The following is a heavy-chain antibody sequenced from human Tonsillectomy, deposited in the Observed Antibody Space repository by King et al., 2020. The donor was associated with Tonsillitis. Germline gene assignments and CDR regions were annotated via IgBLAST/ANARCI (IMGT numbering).Heavy chain of an antibody. V-gene: IGHV1-24*01. Sequence: QLVQSGAEVKKPGASVKVSCKVSGYTLTELSMHWVRQAPGKGREWMGGFDPEDGEIIYAQKFQGRVTMTEDTSTDTAYMGLSSLRAEDTAVYYCATGRHFYNWFDPWGQGTLVTVSS. CDR2: FDPEDGEI. CDR1: GYTLTELS. J-gene: IGHJ5*02. CDR3: ATGRHFYNWFDP.